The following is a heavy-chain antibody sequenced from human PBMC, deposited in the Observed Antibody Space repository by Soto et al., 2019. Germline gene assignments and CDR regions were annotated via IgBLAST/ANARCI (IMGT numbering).Heavy chain of an antibody. V-gene: IGHV4-59*01. CDR2: IYHTGVT. Sequence: SETPLTCTVSGASITTYYWSWFRQPPGQGLESLGYIYHTGVTNSNPSLRGRLSISIDTAKNQFSLKLSSVTSADTAIYYCARAARVPDFWGPGILVTVSS. D-gene: IGHD2-2*01. CDR1: GASITTYY. J-gene: IGHJ4*02. CDR3: ARAARVPDF.